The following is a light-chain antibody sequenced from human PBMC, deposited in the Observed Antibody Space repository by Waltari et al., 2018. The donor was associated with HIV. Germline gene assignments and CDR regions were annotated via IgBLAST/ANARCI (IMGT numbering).Light chain of an antibody. V-gene: IGKV1-8*01. CDR2: AAS. J-gene: IGKJ2*01. CDR1: QGISNY. Sequence: AIRMTQSPSSFSASTGDRVTITYRASQGISNYLAWYQQQPGKAPKLLIYAASTLQTEIPSRFSGSGSGTDVTLAISCLQSEDFATYYCQQYYKYPYTFGQGTKLEIK. CDR3: QQYYKYPYT.